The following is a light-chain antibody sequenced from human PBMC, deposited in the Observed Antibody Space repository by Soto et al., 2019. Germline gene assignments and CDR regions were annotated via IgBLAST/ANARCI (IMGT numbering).Light chain of an antibody. CDR1: QSVYNN. V-gene: IGKV3-15*01. J-gene: IGKJ3*01. CDR3: QQYNIGPPVT. CDR2: GAS. Sequence: EIVMTQSPATLSVSPGESANLSCRASQSVYNNLAWYQQKPGQAPRLLIYGASTRATGIPARFSGSGSGTKFTLTISSLQSEDFAGYSCQQYNIGPPVTFGPGTKVDIK.